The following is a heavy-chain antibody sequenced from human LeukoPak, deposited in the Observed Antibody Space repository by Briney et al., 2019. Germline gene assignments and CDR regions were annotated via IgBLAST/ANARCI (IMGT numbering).Heavy chain of an antibody. V-gene: IGHV4-39*01. CDR2: IYYSGST. CDR1: AVTSSSSSYD. D-gene: IGHD4-17*01. J-gene: IGHJ6*02. CDR3: ARRWYGDV. Sequence: SETVSFTGTVSAVTSSSSSYDWGGIRQPPGRGLEWIGSIYYSGSTYNNPSLKSRVTISVDTSKNQFSLKLSSVTAADTAVYYCARRWYGDVWGQGTTVTVSS.